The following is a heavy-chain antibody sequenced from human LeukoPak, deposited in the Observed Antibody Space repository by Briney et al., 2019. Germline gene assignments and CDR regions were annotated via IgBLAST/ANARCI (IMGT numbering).Heavy chain of an antibody. V-gene: IGHV4-30-2*01. CDR1: GGSMSSGGYS. J-gene: IGHJ4*02. Sequence: SETLSRTCSVAGGSMSSGGYSWCWIRQPPGKGLEWIGYIYRSGSTYYNPSLKSRVTISVDRSKNQFSLKLSSVTAADTAVYYCARRTDGSSPLFDYWGQGILVTVSS. D-gene: IGHD6-6*01. CDR3: ARRTDGSSPLFDY. CDR2: IYRSGST.